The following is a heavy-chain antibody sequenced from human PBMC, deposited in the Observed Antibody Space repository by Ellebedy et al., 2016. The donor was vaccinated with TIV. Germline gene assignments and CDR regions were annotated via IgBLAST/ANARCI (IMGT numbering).Heavy chain of an antibody. CDR3: AKGSSSGFNYDRVGFEY. CDR2: ISGGGSST. Sequence: GGSLRLSCAASGFTFSSFAMHWVRQAPGKGLEWLSVISGGGSSTYHADSVKGRFTITRDNSKNTLYLQMNRLSTEDTAVYFCAKGSSSGFNYDRVGFEYWGQGTLVTVSS. CDR1: GFTFSSFA. J-gene: IGHJ4*02. D-gene: IGHD3-22*01. V-gene: IGHV3-23*01.